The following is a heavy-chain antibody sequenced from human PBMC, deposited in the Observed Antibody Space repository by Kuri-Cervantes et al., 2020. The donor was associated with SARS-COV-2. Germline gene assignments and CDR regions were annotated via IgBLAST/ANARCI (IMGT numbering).Heavy chain of an antibody. CDR2: IFYSGST. D-gene: IGHD3-3*01. CDR1: GEPFSGYY. J-gene: IGHJ5*02. CDR3: ARHNPLSRFLEWQQILFDP. V-gene: IGHV4-59*08. Sequence: SETLSLTCAFYGEPFSGYYWTWIRQSPGKGLEWIGNIFYSGSTNYNPSLKSRVTMSVATSKNQFSLKLSSVTAADTAVYYCARHNPLSRFLEWQQILFDPWGQGTLVTVSS.